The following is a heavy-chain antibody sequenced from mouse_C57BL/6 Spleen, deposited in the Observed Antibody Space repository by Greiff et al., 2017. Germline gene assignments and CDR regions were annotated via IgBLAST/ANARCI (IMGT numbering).Heavy chain of an antibody. D-gene: IGHD1-1*01. Sequence: VQLQQSGPELVKPGASVKMSCKASGYTFTHYNMHWVKQSHGKSLEWIGYINPNNGGTNYNQKFKGKATLTVNKSSSTAYMELRSLTSEDSAVYYCARSYYGSSLFAYWGQGTLVTVSA. CDR2: INPNNGGT. V-gene: IGHV1-22*01. CDR1: GYTFTHYN. CDR3: ARSYYGSSLFAY. J-gene: IGHJ3*01.